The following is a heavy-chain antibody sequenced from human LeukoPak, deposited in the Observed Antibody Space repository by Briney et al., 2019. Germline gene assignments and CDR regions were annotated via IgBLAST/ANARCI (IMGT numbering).Heavy chain of an antibody. J-gene: IGHJ4*02. Sequence: PGGSLRLSCAASGFTVSSNYMSWVRQAPGKGLGWVSAITGSADRTHYADSVKGRFTISRDNSKNIVYLQMNSLRAKDTAVYFCARPQVVVLNPFDYWGQGTLVTVSS. D-gene: IGHD3-10*01. CDR2: ITGSADRT. V-gene: IGHV3-23*01. CDR1: GFTVSSNY. CDR3: ARPQVVVLNPFDY.